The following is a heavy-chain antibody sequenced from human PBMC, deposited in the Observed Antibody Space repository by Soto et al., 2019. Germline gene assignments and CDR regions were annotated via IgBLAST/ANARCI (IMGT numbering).Heavy chain of an antibody. CDR1: GYTFTGYY. CDR3: ARGSTVTKSENYFDY. Sequence: QVQLVQSGAEVKKPGASVKVSCKASGYTFTGYYMHWVRQAPGQGLEWMGWINPNSGGTNYAQKFQGWVTMTRDTSISTAYMELSRLRSDDTAVYYCARGSTVTKSENYFDYWGQGTLVTVSS. D-gene: IGHD4-17*01. V-gene: IGHV1-2*04. J-gene: IGHJ4*02. CDR2: INPNSGGT.